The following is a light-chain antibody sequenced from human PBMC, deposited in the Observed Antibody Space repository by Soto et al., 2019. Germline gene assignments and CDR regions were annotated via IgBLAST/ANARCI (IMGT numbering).Light chain of an antibody. CDR2: KAS. CDR3: QVYNTYSPT. CDR1: QTIGTW. V-gene: IGKV1-5*03. J-gene: IGKJ2*01. Sequence: DIRLTQSPSTLSASVGDRVIITCRASQTIGTWLAWYQERPGKATKLLIYKASTLERGVPSRFSGSGSVTEFTLSISNLQPEDFATYYCQVYNTYSPTLGQGTKL.